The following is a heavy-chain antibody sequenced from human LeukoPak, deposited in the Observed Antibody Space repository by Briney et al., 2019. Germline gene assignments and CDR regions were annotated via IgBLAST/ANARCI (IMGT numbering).Heavy chain of an antibody. Sequence: GASVKVSCKASGYTFTSYGISWVRRAPGQGLEWMGWISAYNGNTNYAQKLQGRVTMTTDTSTSTAYMELRSLRSDDTAVYYCARDRLVVPAALGAFDYYYYGMDVWGQGTTVTVSS. D-gene: IGHD2-2*01. V-gene: IGHV1-18*01. CDR1: GYTFTSYG. CDR3: ARDRLVVPAALGAFDYYYYGMDV. CDR2: ISAYNGNT. J-gene: IGHJ6*02.